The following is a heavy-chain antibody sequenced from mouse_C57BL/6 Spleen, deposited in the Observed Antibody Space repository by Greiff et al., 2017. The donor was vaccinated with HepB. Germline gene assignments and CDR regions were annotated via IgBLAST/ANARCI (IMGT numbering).Heavy chain of an antibody. CDR2: IDPENGDT. V-gene: IGHV14-4*01. Sequence: EVQLQQSGAELVRPGASVKLSCTASGFNIKDDYMHWVKQRPEQGLEWIGWIDPENGDTEYASKFQGKATITADTSSNTAYLQLSSLTSEDTAVYYCTTRAYDYDERYYFDYWDQGTTLTVSS. CDR1: GFNIKDDY. CDR3: TTRAYDYDERYYFDY. J-gene: IGHJ2*01. D-gene: IGHD2-4*01.